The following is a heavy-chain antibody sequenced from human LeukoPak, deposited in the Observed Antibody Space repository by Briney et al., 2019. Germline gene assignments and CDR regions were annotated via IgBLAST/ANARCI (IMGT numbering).Heavy chain of an antibody. CDR1: GFTFSSYT. CDR2: ISGSSSGI. V-gene: IGHV3-21*01. Sequence: GGSLRLYCAASGFTFSSYTMNWLRQAPGKGLEWVSPISGSSSGIYYADSVRGRFIISRDNAKNSLYLQMNSLRAEDTAVYYCARDRGEGYCGSTSCYFSFDYWGQGTLVTVSS. CDR3: ARDRGEGYCGSTSCYFSFDY. J-gene: IGHJ4*02. D-gene: IGHD2-2*01.